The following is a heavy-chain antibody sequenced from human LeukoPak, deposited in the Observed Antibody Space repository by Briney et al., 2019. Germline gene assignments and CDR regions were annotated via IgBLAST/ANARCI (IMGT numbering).Heavy chain of an antibody. CDR1: GGSFSGYY. Sequence: SETLSLTCAVYGGSFSGYYWSWIRQPPGKGLEWIGEINHSGSTNYNPSLKRRVTMSVDTSKNQFSLKLSSVTAADTAVYYCAGDRYYYGSGSYYFDYWGQGTLVTVSS. D-gene: IGHD3-10*01. CDR3: AGDRYYYGSGSYYFDY. J-gene: IGHJ4*02. CDR2: INHSGST. V-gene: IGHV4-34*01.